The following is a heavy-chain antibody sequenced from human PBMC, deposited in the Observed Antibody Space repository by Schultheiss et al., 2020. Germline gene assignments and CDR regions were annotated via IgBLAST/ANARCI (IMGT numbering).Heavy chain of an antibody. CDR1: GFTFSSYG. V-gene: IGHV3-23*01. Sequence: GGSVRLSCAASGFTFSSYGMHWVRQAPGKGLEWVSTISGSGGSTHHADSVKGRLTISRDNAKSSLYLQMNSLRAEDTALYYCTKADSGYDVSYFDYWGQGTLITVAS. J-gene: IGHJ4*02. D-gene: IGHD5-12*01. CDR2: ISGSGGST. CDR3: TKADSGYDVSYFDY.